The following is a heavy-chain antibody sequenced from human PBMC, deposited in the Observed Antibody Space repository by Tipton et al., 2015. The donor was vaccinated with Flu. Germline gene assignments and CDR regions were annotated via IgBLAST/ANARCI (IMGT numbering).Heavy chain of an antibody. Sequence: TLSLTCTVSGGSISSGSYYWSWIRQPAGKGLEWIGRIYTSGSTNYNPSLKIRVTISVDTSKNQFSLKLSSVTAADTALYYCASRLDGAVDYWGHGNLVTDSS. D-gene: IGHD4-17*01. CDR1: GGSISSGSYY. CDR2: IYTSGST. CDR3: ASRLDGAVDY. V-gene: IGHV4-61*02. J-gene: IGHJ4*01.